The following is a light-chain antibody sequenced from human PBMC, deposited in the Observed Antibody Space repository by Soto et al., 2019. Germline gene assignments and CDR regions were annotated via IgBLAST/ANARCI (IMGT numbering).Light chain of an antibody. V-gene: IGKV1-27*01. CDR3: QKYSSVPF. J-gene: IGKJ3*01. CDR1: QGINNY. Sequence: DIPMTQSPSSLSASVGDRVTITCRASQGINNYVAWYQQKPGKPPKLLIYAASTLQSGVPSRFSGSGSVTDFTLTINSLQPEDVATCSCQKYSSVPFFGPGTKVDIK. CDR2: AAS.